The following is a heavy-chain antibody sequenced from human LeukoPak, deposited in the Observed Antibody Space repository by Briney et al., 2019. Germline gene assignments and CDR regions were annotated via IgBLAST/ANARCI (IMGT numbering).Heavy chain of an antibody. CDR3: ATKQWLAPPPDS. CDR2: INTDGTVT. D-gene: IGHD6-19*01. V-gene: IGHV3-74*01. J-gene: IGHJ4*02. Sequence: GGSLRLSCAASGFAFSKYWMLWVRQAPGKGLESASRINTDGTVTTYADSVKGRFTVSRDNADNTMFLQMNSVRDEDTAVYYCATKQWLAPPPDSWGQGTPVTVSS. CDR1: GFAFSKYW.